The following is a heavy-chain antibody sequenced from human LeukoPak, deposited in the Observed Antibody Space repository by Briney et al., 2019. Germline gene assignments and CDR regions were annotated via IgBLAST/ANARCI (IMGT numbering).Heavy chain of an antibody. CDR3: ARDHNYAFDN. Sequence: GGSLRLSCAASGFTFSSYSMNWVRQAPGKGLEWISYIGISSGNTKYADSVKGRFTISGDNAKSSLYLQMNSLRVEDTAVYYCARDHNYAFDNWGQGTLVTVSS. CDR1: GFTFSSYS. J-gene: IGHJ4*02. D-gene: IGHD4-11*01. V-gene: IGHV3-48*04. CDR2: IGISSGNT.